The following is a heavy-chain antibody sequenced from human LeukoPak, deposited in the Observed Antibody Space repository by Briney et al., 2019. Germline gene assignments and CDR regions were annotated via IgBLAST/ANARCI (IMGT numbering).Heavy chain of an antibody. D-gene: IGHD1-26*01. CDR1: GFTFSSYW. J-gene: IGHJ3*02. CDR2: INSDGSST. Sequence: GGSLRLSCAASGFTFSSYWMHWVRQVPGKGLVWVSRINSDGSSTSYAHTVQGRFTISRDNAKNTLYVEMNRLRAEDTAVYYCSVGSEHAFDIWGRRTRDTV. CDR3: SVGSEHAFDI. V-gene: IGHV3-74*01.